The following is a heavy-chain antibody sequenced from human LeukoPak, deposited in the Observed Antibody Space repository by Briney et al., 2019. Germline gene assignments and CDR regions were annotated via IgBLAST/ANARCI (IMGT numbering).Heavy chain of an antibody. CDR3: ARECVYGSTSCPIYDAFDI. V-gene: IGHV1-8*01. D-gene: IGHD2-2*01. CDR1: GYTFTSYD. J-gene: IGHJ3*02. Sequence: ASVKVSCKASGYTFTSYDINWVRQATGQGLEWMGWMNPNSGNTGYAQKFQGRVTITADESTSTAYMELSSLRSEDTAVYYCARECVYGSTSCPIYDAFDIWGQGTMVTVSS. CDR2: MNPNSGNT.